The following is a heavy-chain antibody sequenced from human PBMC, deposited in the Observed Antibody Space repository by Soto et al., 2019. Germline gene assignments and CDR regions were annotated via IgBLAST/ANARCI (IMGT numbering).Heavy chain of an antibody. J-gene: IGHJ4*02. V-gene: IGHV4-59*08. D-gene: IGHD3-22*01. CDR1: GGSISSYY. CDR2: IHYSGSA. CDR3: ATVIAAAYYYDSSCYYSDDY. Sequence: PSEPLSLTCTVSGGSISSYYWSWIRQPPGNGLEWIGYIHYSGSAYYNPSLMSRFTISVDTSKNQFSLKLSSVTAADTAVYFCATVIAAAYYYDSSCYYSDDYWSQG.